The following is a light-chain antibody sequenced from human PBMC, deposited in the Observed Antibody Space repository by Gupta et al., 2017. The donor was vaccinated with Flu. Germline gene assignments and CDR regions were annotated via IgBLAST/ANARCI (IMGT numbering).Light chain of an antibody. J-gene: IGKJ1*01. CDR3: QHYNTYYQT. CDR1: QSISTW. CDR2: KAS. V-gene: IGKV1-5*03. Sequence: DIQMTQSPSSLSAYVGDRVTLTCRASQSISTWVAWYQQKPGTAPKVLIYKASMLQSGVSSRFSGSGSGTEFTLTISSLQPDDIATYYCQHYNTYYQTFGQGTRVEIK.